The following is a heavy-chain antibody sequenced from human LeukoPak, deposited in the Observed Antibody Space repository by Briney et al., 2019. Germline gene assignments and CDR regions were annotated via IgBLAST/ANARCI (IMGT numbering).Heavy chain of an antibody. CDR3: AKDGGLWVSAHWGDS. V-gene: IGHV3-30*18. CDR1: GFIFSTYD. J-gene: IGHJ4*02. Sequence: GGSLRLSCAASGFIFSTYDMHWVRQAPGKGLEWVAVVSYDGSNIYHAASVQGRFTISRDNSKNTLYLQMNSLRAEDTAVYYCAKDGGLWVSAHWGDSWGRGTLVTVSS. CDR2: VSYDGSNI. D-gene: IGHD7-27*01.